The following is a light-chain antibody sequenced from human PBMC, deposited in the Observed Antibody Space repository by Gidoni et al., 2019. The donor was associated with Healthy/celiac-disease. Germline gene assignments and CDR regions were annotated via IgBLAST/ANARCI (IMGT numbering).Light chain of an antibody. J-gene: IGLJ2*01. Sequence: QSALTQPASVSSSPGQSITISCTGTSSDVGGYNYVSWYQQHPGKAPKLRIYDASNRPSGVSNRLSASKSGNTASLTISGLQAEDEADYSCSSYTSSSTLDVVFGGGTKLTVL. CDR1: SSDVGGYNY. CDR2: DAS. CDR3: SSYTSSSTLDVV. V-gene: IGLV2-14*03.